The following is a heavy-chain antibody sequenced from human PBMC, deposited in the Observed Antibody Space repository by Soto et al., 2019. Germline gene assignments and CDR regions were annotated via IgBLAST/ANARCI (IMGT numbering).Heavy chain of an antibody. CDR1: GGTFSSYG. J-gene: IGHJ4*02. D-gene: IGHD2-15*01. CDR3: ARDECSGGSCYSDY. Sequence: QVQLVQSGAEVKKPGSSVKVSCKASGGTFSSYGFSWVRQAPGQGLEWMGGIIPLFGTANYAQKFQGRVTITADEYRSTTYMELSSLRSEDSAVYYCARDECSGGSCYSDYWGQGTLVTVSS. V-gene: IGHV1-69*01. CDR2: IIPLFGTA.